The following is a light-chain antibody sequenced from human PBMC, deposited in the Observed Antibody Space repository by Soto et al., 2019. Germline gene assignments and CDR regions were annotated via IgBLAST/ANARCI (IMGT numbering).Light chain of an antibody. CDR3: LQDYTSPYT. CDR1: QGVGND. V-gene: IGKV1-6*01. CDR2: AAS. J-gene: IGKJ2*01. Sequence: AIQMTQSPSSLSASIGDRVTITCRASQGVGNDLGWYQHKPGQAPKLLIYAASSLESGVPSRFSGSGSGTDFTLNINSLQPEDFATYYCLQDYTSPYTFGPGTKVEI.